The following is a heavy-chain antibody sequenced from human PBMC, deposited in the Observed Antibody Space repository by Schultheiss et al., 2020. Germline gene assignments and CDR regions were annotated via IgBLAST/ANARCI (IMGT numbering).Heavy chain of an antibody. V-gene: IGHV4-4*02. J-gene: IGHJ3*02. CDR2: IYHSGST. CDR1: GGSISSSNW. D-gene: IGHD6-19*01. Sequence: SETLSLTCAVSGGSISSSNWWSWVRQPPGKGLEWIGEIYHSGSTNYNPSLKSRVTISVDKSKNQFSLKLSSVTAADTAVYYCARRCSGCCLSAFDIWGQGTMVTVSS. CDR3: ARRCSGCCLSAFDI.